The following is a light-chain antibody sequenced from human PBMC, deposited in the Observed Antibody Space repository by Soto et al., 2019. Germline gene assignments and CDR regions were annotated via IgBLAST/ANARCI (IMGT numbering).Light chain of an antibody. CDR2: EGS. Sequence: QSALTQPASVSGSPGQAITISCTGTSSDVGSYNLVSWYQQHPGKAPKLMIYEGSKRPSGVSNRCSGSKSGNTASLTISGLQAEDEADYYCCSYAGSSTFEVFGGGTALTV. J-gene: IGLJ2*01. CDR1: SSDVGSYNL. V-gene: IGLV2-23*03. CDR3: CSYAGSSTFEV.